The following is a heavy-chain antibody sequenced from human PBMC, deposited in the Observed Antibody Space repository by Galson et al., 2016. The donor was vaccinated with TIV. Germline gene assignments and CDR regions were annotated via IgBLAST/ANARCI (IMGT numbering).Heavy chain of an antibody. J-gene: IGHJ4*02. CDR1: GASAFTFNTYG. CDR3: ATDGRDAYNPYFDS. D-gene: IGHD5-24*01. V-gene: IGHV3-30*03. CDR2: ISYDGSNK. Sequence: SLRLSCAASGASAFTFNTYGVHWVRQAPGKGLEWVAVISYDGSNKYLGDSVKGRFTISRDNSKNTLFLQMNSLRSEDTAVYYCATDGRDAYNPYFDSWGQGTLVTVSS.